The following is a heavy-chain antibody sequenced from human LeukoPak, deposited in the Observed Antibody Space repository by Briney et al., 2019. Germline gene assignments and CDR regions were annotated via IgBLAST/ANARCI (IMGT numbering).Heavy chain of an antibody. Sequence: PGGSLRLSCAASGFTFSIYWMHWVRQGPGKGLVWVSRINTDGSSTTYADSVKGRFTITRDHAKNTLYLQMNSLSAEDTAVYYCARGYSSSYRIDYWGQGTLVTVSS. CDR2: INTDGSST. CDR3: ARGYSSSYRIDY. CDR1: GFTFSIYW. V-gene: IGHV3-74*01. D-gene: IGHD6-6*01. J-gene: IGHJ4*02.